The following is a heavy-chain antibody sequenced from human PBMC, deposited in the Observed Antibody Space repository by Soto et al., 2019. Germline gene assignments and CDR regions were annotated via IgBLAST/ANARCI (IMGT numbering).Heavy chain of an antibody. Sequence: QVQLVQSGAEVKKPGSSVKVSCKTSAGTFSTYAISWVRQAPGQGLEWMGGIIPIFDSTKYAQNFQGRVTITADKPPSTAYMEVSSLRSEDTAVYYLAGVVPGQTGGDYYYCGMDVWGQGTTVTVSS. J-gene: IGHJ6*02. CDR2: IIPIFDST. CDR3: AGVVPGQTGGDYYYCGMDV. V-gene: IGHV1-69*06. CDR1: AGTFSTYA. D-gene: IGHD3-10*01.